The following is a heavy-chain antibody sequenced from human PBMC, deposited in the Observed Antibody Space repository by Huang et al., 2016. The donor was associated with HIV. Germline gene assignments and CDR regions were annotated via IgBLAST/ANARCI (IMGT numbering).Heavy chain of an antibody. Sequence: VQLIESGGGVVQPGKSLRLYCATSGFFVSNFGMHGVRQAPGKGLKWVACIGNGGRKKKYADYVRGGFTVGSCNANNTLFLQMSSLRVDDTAVYYCARGDYYDSSGYHPGHFDYWGQGILVTVSS. CDR3: ARGDYYDSSGYHPGHFDY. D-gene: IGHD3-22*01. J-gene: IGHJ4*02. V-gene: IGHV3-33*04. CDR1: GFFVSNFG. CDR2: IGNGGRKK.